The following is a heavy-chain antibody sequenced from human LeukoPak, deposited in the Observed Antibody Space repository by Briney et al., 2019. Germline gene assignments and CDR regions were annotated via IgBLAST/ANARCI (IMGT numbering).Heavy chain of an antibody. CDR3: AKYRTTTAPPRNFDY. Sequence: GGSLRLSCAASGFTFSTYVMSWVRQAPGKGLEWVSAISGSGGSTYYADSVKGRFTLSRDNSKNTLYLQMNSLRAEDTAVYYCAKYRTTTAPPRNFDYWGQGTLVSVSS. CDR2: ISGSGGST. J-gene: IGHJ4*02. V-gene: IGHV3-23*01. D-gene: IGHD1-14*01. CDR1: GFTFSTYV.